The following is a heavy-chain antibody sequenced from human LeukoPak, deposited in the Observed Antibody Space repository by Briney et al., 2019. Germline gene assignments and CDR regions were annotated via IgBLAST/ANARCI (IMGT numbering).Heavy chain of an antibody. Sequence: GGSLRLSCAASGFTFSSYGMSWVRQAPGKGLEWVSAISGSGGSTYYADSVKGRFTISRDNSKNTLYLQMNSLRVEDTSVYYCARGGAARPDYWGQGTLVTVSS. J-gene: IGHJ4*02. CDR3: ARGGAARPDY. V-gene: IGHV3-23*01. D-gene: IGHD6-6*01. CDR1: GFTFSSYG. CDR2: ISGSGGST.